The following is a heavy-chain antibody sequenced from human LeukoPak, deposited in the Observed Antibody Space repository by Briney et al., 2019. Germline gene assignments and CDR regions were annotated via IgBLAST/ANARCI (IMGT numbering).Heavy chain of an antibody. J-gene: IGHJ4*01. Sequence: SETLSLTCTVSGGSISSGGYYWSWIRQHPGKGLEWIGYIYYSGSTYYNPSLKSRVTISVDTSKNQFSLKLSSVTAADTAVYYXARXYXXXXXDYWXXGTLVTVS. CDR3: ARXYXXXXXDY. CDR1: GGSISSGGYY. D-gene: IGHD4-17*01. CDR2: IYYSGST. V-gene: IGHV4-31*03.